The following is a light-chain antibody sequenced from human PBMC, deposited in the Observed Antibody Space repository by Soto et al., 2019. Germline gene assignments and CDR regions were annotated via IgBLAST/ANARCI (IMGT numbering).Light chain of an antibody. CDR3: QQYGTSPRT. J-gene: IGKJ5*01. CDR1: QSVSSN. Sequence: EIVMTQSPATLSVSPGERATLCCRASQSVSSNLAWYQQKPGQSPRLLIYGASTRATGIPARFSGSGSGTDFTLTITSLEPEDFAVYYCQQYGTSPRTFGQGTRLEIK. CDR2: GAS. V-gene: IGKV3-15*01.